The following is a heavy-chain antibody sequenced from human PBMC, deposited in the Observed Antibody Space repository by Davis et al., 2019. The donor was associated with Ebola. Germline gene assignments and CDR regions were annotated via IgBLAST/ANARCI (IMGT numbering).Heavy chain of an antibody. J-gene: IGHJ5*02. CDR3: TRDQLGYTYGWESWFDP. Sequence: GESLKISCAASGFTFSTYAMHWVRQAPGKGLGWVALISSAGSNEFYADSVKVRFTISRDNSNNTLHLQMNSLRVDDTAMYFCTRDQLGYTYGWESWFDPWGQGTLVTVSS. D-gene: IGHD3-10*01. CDR2: ISSAGSNE. V-gene: IGHV3-30*04. CDR1: GFTFSTYA.